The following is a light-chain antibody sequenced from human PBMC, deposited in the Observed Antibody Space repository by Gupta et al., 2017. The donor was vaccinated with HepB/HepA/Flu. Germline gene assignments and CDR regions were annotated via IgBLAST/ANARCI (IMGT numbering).Light chain of an antibody. CDR2: VAS. V-gene: IGKV1-9*01. Sequence: DIQLTQSPSFLSASVGDRVTITCRASQGISSYLAWYQQKPGKAPKFLMFVASTLQSGVPSRFSGSGSGTEFTLTISSLQPEDFATYYCQQLNSSPITFGQGTPLEIK. J-gene: IGKJ5*01. CDR1: QGISSY. CDR3: QQLNSSPIT.